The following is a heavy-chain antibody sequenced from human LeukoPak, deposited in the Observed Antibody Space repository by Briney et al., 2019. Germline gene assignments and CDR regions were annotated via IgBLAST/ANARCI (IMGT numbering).Heavy chain of an antibody. CDR3: ARDTTRGAPAFDI. J-gene: IGHJ3*02. CDR1: GFTFSSYA. V-gene: IGHV3-23*01. D-gene: IGHD3-10*01. CDR2: ISGSGGST. Sequence: GGSLRLSCAASGFTFSSYAMSWVRQAPGKGLEWVSAISGSGGSTYYADSVKGRFTISRDNAKNSLYLQMNSLRAEDTAVYYCARDTTRGAPAFDIWGQGTMVTVSS.